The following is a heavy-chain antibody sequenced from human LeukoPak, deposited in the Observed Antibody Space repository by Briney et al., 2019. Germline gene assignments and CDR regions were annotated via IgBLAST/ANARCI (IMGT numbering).Heavy chain of an antibody. CDR2: IWSFGTHK. Sequence: GGSLRLSRAASEFTFSSYAMSWVRQASGKGLEWLAVIWSFGTHKYYADSVKGRFTISRDDSESTLYLQMDGLRADDTAMYFCATAKPGTWYYQHWGQGAKVIVSS. CDR3: ATAKPGTWYYQH. CDR1: EFTFSSYA. V-gene: IGHV3-33*08. D-gene: IGHD1-14*01. J-gene: IGHJ1*01.